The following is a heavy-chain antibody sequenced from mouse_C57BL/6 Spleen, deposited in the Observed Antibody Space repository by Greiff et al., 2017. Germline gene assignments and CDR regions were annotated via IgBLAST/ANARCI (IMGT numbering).Heavy chain of an antibody. CDR3: ARDSNYDY. Sequence: EVQGVESGGDLVKPGGSLKLSCAASGFTFSSYGMSWVRQTPDKRLEWVATISSGGSYTYYPDSVKGRFTISRDNAKNTLYLQMSSLKSEDTAMYYCARDSNYDYWGQGTTLTVSS. V-gene: IGHV5-6*01. D-gene: IGHD2-5*01. CDR2: ISSGGSYT. J-gene: IGHJ2*01. CDR1: GFTFSSYG.